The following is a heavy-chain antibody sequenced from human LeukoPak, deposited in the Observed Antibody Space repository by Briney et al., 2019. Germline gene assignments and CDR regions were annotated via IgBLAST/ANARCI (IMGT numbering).Heavy chain of an antibody. CDR2: ISSSSSYI. CDR3: ARDQGSYDDGMFDY. J-gene: IGHJ4*02. D-gene: IGHD2-15*01. Sequence: GGSLRLSCAASGFTFSSYSMNWVRQAPGKGLEWVSSISSSSSYIYYADSVKGRFTISRDNAKNSLYLQMNSLRAEDTAVYYCARDQGSYDDGMFDYWGQGTLVTVSS. CDR1: GFTFSSYS. V-gene: IGHV3-21*01.